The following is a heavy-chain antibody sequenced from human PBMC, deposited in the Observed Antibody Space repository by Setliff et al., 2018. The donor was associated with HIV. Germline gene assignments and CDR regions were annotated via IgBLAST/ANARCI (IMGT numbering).Heavy chain of an antibody. D-gene: IGHD3-16*01. J-gene: IGHJ4*02. CDR1: GGTFSRYY. CDR3: ARRPGGITRARLDN. Sequence: GGTFSRYYFTWIRQAPGRGLEWIGEINHSAFTKYNPSLASRVTMSIDTSKNQFSLLLSSVTAADTAMYFCARRPGGITRARLDNWGQGTLGTVS. V-gene: IGHV4-34*01. CDR2: INHSAFT.